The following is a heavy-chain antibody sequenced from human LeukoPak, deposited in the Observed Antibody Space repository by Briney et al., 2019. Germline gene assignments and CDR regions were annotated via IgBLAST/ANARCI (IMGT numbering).Heavy chain of an antibody. J-gene: IGHJ3*02. V-gene: IGHV4-39*07. D-gene: IGHD1-26*01. CDR2: INHSGST. Sequence: SETLSLTCTVSGGSVTSDSYYWTWIRQPPGKGLEWIGEINHSGSTNYNPSLKSRVTISVDTSKNQFSLKLSSVTAADTAVYYCARETSGSNDAFDIWGQGTMVTVSS. CDR3: ARETSGSNDAFDI. CDR1: GGSVTSDSYY.